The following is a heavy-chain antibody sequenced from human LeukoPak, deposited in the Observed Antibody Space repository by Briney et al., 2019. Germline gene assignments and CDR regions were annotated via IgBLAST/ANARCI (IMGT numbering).Heavy chain of an antibody. D-gene: IGHD2-2*01. CDR3: AKDAPYCSSTDCYFDY. Sequence: GGSLRLSCAASGFTFSSYAMSWVRQAPGKGLEWVSTIDGNGGSTYYAASVKGRFTFSRDNSKNTLYLQVNSLRAEDTAIYYCAKDAPYCSSTDCYFDYWGQGTLVTVSS. CDR1: GFTFSSYA. V-gene: IGHV3-23*01. J-gene: IGHJ4*02. CDR2: IDGNGGST.